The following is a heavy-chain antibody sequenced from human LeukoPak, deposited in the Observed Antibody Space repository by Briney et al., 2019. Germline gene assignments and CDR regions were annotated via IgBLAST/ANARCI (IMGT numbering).Heavy chain of an antibody. CDR1: GFSFSSYG. V-gene: IGHV3-30*18. D-gene: IGHD2-2*02. CDR2: ISYDGSNK. Sequence: GRSLRLSCVASGFSFSSYGMHWVRQAPGKGLEWVAVISYDGSNKFYADSVKGRFTISRDNSKNTLYLEMNSLRAEDTAVYYCAKGAPATAIPGVLDFWGQGTLVTVSS. J-gene: IGHJ4*02. CDR3: AKGAPATAIPGVLDF.